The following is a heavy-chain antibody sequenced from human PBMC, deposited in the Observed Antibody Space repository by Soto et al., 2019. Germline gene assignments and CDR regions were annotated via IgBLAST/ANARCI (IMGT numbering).Heavy chain of an antibody. D-gene: IGHD2-21*02. CDR3: ARGYGGNSRYYYYCGMDV. CDR1: GGTFSSYA. CDR2: IIPIFGTA. J-gene: IGHJ6*02. Sequence: QVQLVQSGAEVKKPGSSVKVSCKASGGTFSSYAISWVRQAPGQGLEWMGGIIPIFGTANYAQKFQGRVTITADXXTXKDXMELSSLRYEDTAVYYCARGYGGNSRYYYYCGMDVWGQGTTVTVSS. V-gene: IGHV1-69*12.